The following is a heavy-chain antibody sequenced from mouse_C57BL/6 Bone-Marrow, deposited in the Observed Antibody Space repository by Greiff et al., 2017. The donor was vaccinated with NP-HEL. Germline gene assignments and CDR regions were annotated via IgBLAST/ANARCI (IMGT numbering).Heavy chain of an antibody. D-gene: IGHD2-5*01. J-gene: IGHJ2*01. CDR1: GYTFTSYW. V-gene: IGHV1-64*01. CDR3: GAYYSNPYYFDY. Sequence: QVQLQQPGAELVKPGASVKLSCKASGYTFTSYWMHWVKQRPGQGLEWIGMIHPNSGSTNYNEKFKSKATLTVDKSSSTAYMQLSSLTSEDSAVYYCGAYYSNPYYFDYWGQGTTLTVSS. CDR2: IHPNSGST.